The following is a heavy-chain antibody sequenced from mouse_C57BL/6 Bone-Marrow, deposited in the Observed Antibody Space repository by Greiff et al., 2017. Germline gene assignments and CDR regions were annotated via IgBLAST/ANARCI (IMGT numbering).Heavy chain of an antibody. J-gene: IGHJ1*03. D-gene: IGHD1-1*01. V-gene: IGHV1-85*01. CDR3: TRLKFDGRSGDWYFDV. CDR1: GYTFTSYD. CDR2: IYPRDGST. Sequence: QVQLQPSGPELVKPGASVKLSCKASGYTFTSYDINWVKQRPGQGLEWIGWIYPRDGSTKYNEKFKGKATLTVDTSSSTAYMELHSLTSDDSAVYFWTRLKFDGRSGDWYFDVWGTGSTVTVAS.